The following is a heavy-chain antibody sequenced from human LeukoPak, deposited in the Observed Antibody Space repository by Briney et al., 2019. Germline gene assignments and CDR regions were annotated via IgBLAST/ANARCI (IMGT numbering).Heavy chain of an antibody. Sequence: SQTLSLTCAISGDRVSSNSAPWNWIRQSPSRGLEWLGRTYYRSKWYNEYALSVKSRITIDPDTSRNQFSLQLNSVTPEDTAVYYCARQGQSWTFEHWGQGTLVTVSS. D-gene: IGHD6-13*01. J-gene: IGHJ4*02. CDR3: ARQGQSWTFEH. CDR2: TYYRSKWYN. CDR1: GDRVSSNSAP. V-gene: IGHV6-1*01.